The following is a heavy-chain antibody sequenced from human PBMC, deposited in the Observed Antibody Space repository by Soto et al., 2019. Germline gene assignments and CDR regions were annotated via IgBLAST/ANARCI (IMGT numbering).Heavy chain of an antibody. CDR1: GGSFSGYY. J-gene: IGHJ4*02. Sequence: PSETLSLTCAVYGGSFSGYYWSWIRQPPGKGLEWIGEINHSGSTNYNPSLKSRVTISVDTSKNQFSLKLSSATAADTAVYYCARGADFGLFDYWGQGTLVTVSS. V-gene: IGHV4-34*01. D-gene: IGHD3-3*01. CDR3: ARGADFGLFDY. CDR2: INHSGST.